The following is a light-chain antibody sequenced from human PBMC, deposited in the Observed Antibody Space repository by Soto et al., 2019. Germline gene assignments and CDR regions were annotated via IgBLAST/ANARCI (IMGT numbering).Light chain of an antibody. Sequence: ETLMTQSPDTLSVSLGERATLSCRASQSLRSSLAWYQQKPGQAPRLLIYDASTRATGIPAKFSGSESGTDFTLSISRLEPDDFVVYYCQQYGSSPFTFGQGTRLEIK. CDR1: QSLRSS. V-gene: IGKV3-20*01. CDR3: QQYGSSPFT. CDR2: DAS. J-gene: IGKJ5*01.